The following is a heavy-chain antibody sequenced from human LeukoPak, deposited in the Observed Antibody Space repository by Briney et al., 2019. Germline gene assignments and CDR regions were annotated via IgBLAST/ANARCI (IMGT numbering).Heavy chain of an antibody. J-gene: IGHJ6*02. CDR3: ARDGYSYGLYYYYGMDV. V-gene: IGHV4-30-2*01. D-gene: IGHD5-18*01. Sequence: SETLSLTCTVSGGSISSGGYYWSWIRQPPGKGLEWIGYIYHSGSTYYNPSLKSRVTISVDRSKNQFSLKLSSVTAADTAVYYCARDGYSYGLYYYYGMDVWGQGTTVTVSS. CDR1: GGSISSGGYY. CDR2: IYHSGST.